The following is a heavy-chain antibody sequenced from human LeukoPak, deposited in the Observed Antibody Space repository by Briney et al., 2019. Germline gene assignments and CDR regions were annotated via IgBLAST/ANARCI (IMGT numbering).Heavy chain of an antibody. CDR1: GYTFTSYD. J-gene: IGHJ4*02. CDR3: ARVRDEQYSSGWYSPKQVVRIDY. V-gene: IGHV1-18*01. CDR2: MNPNSGNT. D-gene: IGHD6-19*01. Sequence: ASVKVSCKASGYTFTSYDINWVRQATGQGLEWMGWMNPNSGNTNYAQKLQGRVTMTTDTSTSTAYMELRSLRSDDTAVYYCARVRDEQYSSGWYSPKQVVRIDYWGQGTLVTVSS.